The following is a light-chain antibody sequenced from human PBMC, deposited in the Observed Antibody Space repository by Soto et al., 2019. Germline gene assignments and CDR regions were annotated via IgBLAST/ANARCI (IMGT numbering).Light chain of an antibody. V-gene: IGKV3-20*01. CDR3: QQYGSSPPVT. J-gene: IGKJ4*01. CDR2: GAS. CDR1: QSISDT. Sequence: IVMTQSPATLSVSPGGRATLSCRASQSISDTLAWYQQKPGQAPRLLIYGASSRATGIPDRFSGSGSGTDFTLTISRLEPEDFAVYYCQQYGSSPPVTFGGGTKVDIK.